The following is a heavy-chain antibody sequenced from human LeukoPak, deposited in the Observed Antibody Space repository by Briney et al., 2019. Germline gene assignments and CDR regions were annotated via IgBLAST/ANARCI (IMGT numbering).Heavy chain of an antibody. V-gene: IGHV3-30*04. CDR2: ISYDGSNK. J-gene: IGHJ4*02. CDR1: GFTFSSYA. D-gene: IGHD5-12*01. CDR3: ARDWWEKGVANYFDY. Sequence: GGSLRLSCAASGFTFSSYAMHWVRQAPGKGLEWVAVISYDGSNKYYADSVKGRFTISRDNSKNTLYLQMNSLRAEDTAVYYCARDWWEKGVANYFDYWGQGTLVTVSS.